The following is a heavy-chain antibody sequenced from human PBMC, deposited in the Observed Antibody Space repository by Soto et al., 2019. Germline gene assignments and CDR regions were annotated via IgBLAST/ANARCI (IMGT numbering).Heavy chain of an antibody. CDR3: AKDIPYDSSEYFSYYYGIDV. CDR2: ISGDGGST. V-gene: IGHV3-43*02. D-gene: IGHD3-22*01. J-gene: IGHJ6*02. Sequence: GGSLRLSCAASGFTFDDYAMHWVRQAPGKGLEWVSLISGDGGSTYYADSVKGRFTISRDNSKNSLYLQMNSLRTEDTALYYCAKDIPYDSSEYFSYYYGIDVWGQGTTVTVSS. CDR1: GFTFDDYA.